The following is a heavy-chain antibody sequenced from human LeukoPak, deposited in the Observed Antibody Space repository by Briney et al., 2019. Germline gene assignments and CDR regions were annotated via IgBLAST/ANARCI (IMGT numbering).Heavy chain of an antibody. V-gene: IGHV4-59*08. CDR1: GGSISSYY. J-gene: IGHJ4*02. CDR2: IYYSGST. D-gene: IGHD1-26*01. Sequence: SETLSLTCTVSGGSISSYYWSWIRQPPGKGLEWIGYIYYSGSTNYNPSLKSRVTISVDTSKNQFSLKLSSVTAADTAVYYCARQASRSSTSFFDYWGQGTLVTVSS. CDR3: ARQASRSSTSFFDY.